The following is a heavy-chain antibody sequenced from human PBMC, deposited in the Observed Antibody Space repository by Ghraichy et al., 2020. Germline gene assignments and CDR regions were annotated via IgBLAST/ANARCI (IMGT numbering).Heavy chain of an antibody. J-gene: IGHJ4*02. CDR1: GFTFSSYS. CDR2: ISSSSSYI. Sequence: GGSLRLSCAASGFTFSSYSMNWVRQAPGKGLEWVSSISSSSSYIYYADSVKGRFTISRDNAKNSLYLQMNSLRAEDTAVYYCARDYNIVVIFDYWGQGTLVTVSS. V-gene: IGHV3-21*01. D-gene: IGHD3-22*01. CDR3: ARDYNIVVIFDY.